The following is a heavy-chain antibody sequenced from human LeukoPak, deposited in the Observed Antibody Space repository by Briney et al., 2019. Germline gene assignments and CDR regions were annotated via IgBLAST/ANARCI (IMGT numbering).Heavy chain of an antibody. CDR1: GFTVSSNY. V-gene: IGHV3-53*01. Sequence: PGGSLRLSCAASGFTVSSNYMSWVREAPGKGLEWVSVIYSGGSTYYADSVKGRFTISRDNSKNTLYLQMNSLRAEDTAVYYCARRVGYSYGYDYWGQGTLVTVSS. D-gene: IGHD5-18*01. J-gene: IGHJ4*02. CDR3: ARRVGYSYGYDY. CDR2: IYSGGST.